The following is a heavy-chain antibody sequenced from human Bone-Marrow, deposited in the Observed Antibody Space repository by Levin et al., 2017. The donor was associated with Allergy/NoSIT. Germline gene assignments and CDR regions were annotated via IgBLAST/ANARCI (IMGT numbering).Heavy chain of an antibody. V-gene: IGHV3-30*04. Sequence: GGSLRLSCAGSGFTFSSHSIHWVRQAPGKGLEWVAVIAFDGSTQYYADSVKGRLIISRDNSRNTVYLQMSGLTTEDTAVYYCARALVRGVIIDGFDVWGQGTMVTVSS. CDR3: ARALVRGVIIDGFDV. D-gene: IGHD3-10*01. CDR2: IAFDGSTQ. CDR1: GFTFSSHS. J-gene: IGHJ3*01.